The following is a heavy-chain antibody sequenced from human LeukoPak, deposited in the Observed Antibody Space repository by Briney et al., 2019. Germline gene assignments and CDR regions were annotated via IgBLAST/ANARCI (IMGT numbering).Heavy chain of an antibody. D-gene: IGHD6-19*01. V-gene: IGHV3-9*01. CDR1: GFTFDDYA. Sequence: GRSLRLSCAASGFTFDDYAMHWVRQAPGKGLEWVSGISWNSGSIGYADSVKGRFTISRDNAKNSLYLQMNSLRAEDTALYYCAKDRGSGSGWYDGDAFDIWGQGTMVTVSS. CDR2: ISWNSGSI. CDR3: AKDRGSGSGWYDGDAFDI. J-gene: IGHJ3*02.